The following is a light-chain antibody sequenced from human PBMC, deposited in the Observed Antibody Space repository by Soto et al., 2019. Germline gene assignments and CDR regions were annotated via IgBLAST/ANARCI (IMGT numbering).Light chain of an antibody. CDR1: QTFTSNY. V-gene: IGKV3-20*01. CDR3: QQFGNSPIT. J-gene: IGKJ5*01. Sequence: EIVLTQSPGTLSLSPGEEATLSCRASQTFTSNYLVWYQQRPGQAPRLLIYGASARATGIPDRFSGSGSGRDFTLTISRLEPEDFAVYYCQQFGNSPITFGQGTRLEI. CDR2: GAS.